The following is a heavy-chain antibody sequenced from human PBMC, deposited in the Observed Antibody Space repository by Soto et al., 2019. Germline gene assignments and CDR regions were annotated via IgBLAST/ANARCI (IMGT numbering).Heavy chain of an antibody. CDR3: AKTIAVAGTGFDY. CDR1: GFTFSSYA. D-gene: IGHD6-19*01. Sequence: GGSLRLSCAASGFTFSSYAMSWVRQAPGKGLEWVSAISGSGGSTYYADSVKGRFTISRDNSKNTLYLQMNSLIAEDTAVYYCAKTIAVAGTGFDYWGQGTLVTVSS. V-gene: IGHV3-23*01. J-gene: IGHJ4*02. CDR2: ISGSGGST.